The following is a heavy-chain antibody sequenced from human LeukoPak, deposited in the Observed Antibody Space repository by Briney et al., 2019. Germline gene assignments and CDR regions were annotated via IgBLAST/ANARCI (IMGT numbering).Heavy chain of an antibody. D-gene: IGHD5-12*01. V-gene: IGHV6-1*01. CDR3: ASTNTLRGYKFDY. CDR2: TYYRSTWYN. J-gene: IGHJ4*02. Sequence: SQTLSLTCAISGDRVSSNSVTWNWIRQSPSRGLEWLGRTYYRSTWYNDYAVSVRGRITVNPDTSKNQFSLKLSSVTAADTAVYYCASTNTLRGYKFDYWGQGTLVTVSS. CDR1: GDRVSSNSVT.